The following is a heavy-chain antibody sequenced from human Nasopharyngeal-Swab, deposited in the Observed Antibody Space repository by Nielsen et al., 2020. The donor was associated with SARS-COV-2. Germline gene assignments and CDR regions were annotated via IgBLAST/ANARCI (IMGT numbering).Heavy chain of an antibody. D-gene: IGHD2-2*01. J-gene: IGHJ6*03. CDR3: ARGGAGVVPSPVLGLGPYYSYDYMDV. V-gene: IGHV4-34*01. Sequence: RQAPGKGLEWIGEVSQGGGTNYNPSLKNRVTISVATSKNQFSLKLSSVTAAETAVYYCARGGAGVVPSPVLGLGPYYSYDYMDVWGKGTTVTVSS. CDR2: VSQGGGT.